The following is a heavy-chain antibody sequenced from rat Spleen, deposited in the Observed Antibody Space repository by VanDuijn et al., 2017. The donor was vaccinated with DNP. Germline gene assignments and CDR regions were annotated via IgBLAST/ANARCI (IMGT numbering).Heavy chain of an antibody. CDR1: GFSLTSYN. D-gene: IGHD3-4*01. CDR3: TREREPSDNPYYFDY. CDR2: IWTGGST. V-gene: IGHV2-30*01. J-gene: IGHJ2*01. Sequence: QVQLKESGPGLVQPSQTLSLTCTVSGFSLTSYNVHWVRQPTGKGLEWMGVIWTGGSTDYNSALKSRLSISRDTSKSQVFLKMNSLQAEDTAVYFCTREREPSDNPYYFDYGGQGVMVTVSS.